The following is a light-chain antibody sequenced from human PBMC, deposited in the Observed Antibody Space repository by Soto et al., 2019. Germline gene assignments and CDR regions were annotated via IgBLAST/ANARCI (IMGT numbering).Light chain of an antibody. CDR1: QTISSW. V-gene: IGKV1-5*03. CDR3: QYYNSYSEA. Sequence: DIQMTQSPSTLSGSVGDRVTITCRASQTISSWLAWYQQKPGKAPKLLIYKASTLKSGVPSRLSGRGSGTEFTLTISSLQPDDFATYFCQYYNSYSEAFGQGTKVELK. J-gene: IGKJ1*01. CDR2: KAS.